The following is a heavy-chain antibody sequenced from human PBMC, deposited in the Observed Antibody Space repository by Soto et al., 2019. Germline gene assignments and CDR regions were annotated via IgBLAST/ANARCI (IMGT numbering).Heavy chain of an antibody. Sequence: EVQLLESGGGLIQPGGSLRLSCTASIFSFSTYAMSWVRQAPGKGLEWVSTISGSGHTTYYADSVKGRFTVSRDNSKRTMFLQMSSRRAEDTAMYYCAKDQLWARGRSSFDPWGREPWSPSTQ. CDR3: AKDQLWARGRSSFDP. D-gene: IGHD2-21*01. V-gene: IGHV3-23*01. J-gene: IGHJ5*02. CDR2: ISGSGHTT. CDR1: IFSFSTYA.